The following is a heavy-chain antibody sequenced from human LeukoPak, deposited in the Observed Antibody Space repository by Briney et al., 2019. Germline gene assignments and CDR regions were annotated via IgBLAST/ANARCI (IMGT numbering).Heavy chain of an antibody. CDR1: GFTFSSYA. D-gene: IGHD2-2*01. CDR3: AKAEPIVVVPAAMFDY. V-gene: IGHV3-23*01. Sequence: GGSLRLSCAASGFTFSSYAMSWVRQAPGKGLEWVSAISGSGGSTYYADSVKGRFTISGDNSKNTLYLQMNSLRAEDTAVYYCAKAEPIVVVPAAMFDYWGQGTLVTVSS. J-gene: IGHJ4*02. CDR2: ISGSGGST.